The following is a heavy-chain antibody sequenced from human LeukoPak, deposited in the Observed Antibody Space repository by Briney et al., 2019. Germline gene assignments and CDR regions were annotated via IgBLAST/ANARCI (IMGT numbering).Heavy chain of an antibody. Sequence: PSETLSLTCTVSGGSISSYYWSWIRQPPGKGLEWIGYIYYSGSTNYNPSLKSRVTISVDTSKNQFSLKLSSVTAADTAVYYCARGGGPNSLERLRFVYWGQGTLVTVSS. CDR1: GGSISSYY. CDR2: IYYSGST. CDR3: ARGGGPNSLERLRFVY. V-gene: IGHV4-59*01. D-gene: IGHD6-25*01. J-gene: IGHJ4*02.